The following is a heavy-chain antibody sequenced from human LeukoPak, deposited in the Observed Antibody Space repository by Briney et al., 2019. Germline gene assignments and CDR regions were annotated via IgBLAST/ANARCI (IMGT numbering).Heavy chain of an antibody. J-gene: IGHJ4*02. D-gene: IGHD5-24*01. CDR2: IYYSGST. CDR1: GGSFSGYY. CDR3: AKTYGYNPFDY. V-gene: IGHV4-34*01. Sequence: SETLSLTCAVYGGSFSGYYCGWVRQPPGKGLEWIGNIYYSGSTYYNPSLKSRVTISVGTSKNQFSLKLSSVTAADTAVYYCAKTYGYNPFDYWGQGTLVTVSS.